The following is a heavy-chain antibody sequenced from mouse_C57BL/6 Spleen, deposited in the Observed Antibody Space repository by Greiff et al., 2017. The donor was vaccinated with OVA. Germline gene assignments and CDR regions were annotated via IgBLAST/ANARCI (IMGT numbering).Heavy chain of an antibody. J-gene: IGHJ2*01. CDR3: ARNYYYGPYYFDY. CDR2: ISSGSSTI. V-gene: IGHV5-17*01. Sequence: EVHLVESGGGLVKPGGSLKLSCAASGFTFSDYGMHWVRQAPEKGLEWVAYISSGSSTIYYADTVKGRFTISRDNAKNTLFLQMTSLRSEDTAMYYCARNYYYGPYYFDYWGQGTTLTVSS. D-gene: IGHD1-1*01. CDR1: GFTFSDYG.